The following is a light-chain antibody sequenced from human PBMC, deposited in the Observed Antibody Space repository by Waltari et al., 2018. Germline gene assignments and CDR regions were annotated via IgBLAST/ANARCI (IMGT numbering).Light chain of an antibody. CDR3: QNHERLPAT. J-gene: IGKJ1*01. CDR1: QSVSKY. Sequence: EVVLTQSPGTLSLSPGERATLSCRASQSVSKYLAWYQQRPGQAPRLLIYAASTRATGVSDRFSGSGVGTDFSLTISRLEPEDFAVYFCQNHERLPATFGQGTKVEIK. V-gene: IGKV3-20*01. CDR2: AAS.